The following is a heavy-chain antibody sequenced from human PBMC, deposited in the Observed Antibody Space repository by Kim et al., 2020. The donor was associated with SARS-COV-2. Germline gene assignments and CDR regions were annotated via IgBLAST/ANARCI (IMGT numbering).Heavy chain of an antibody. CDR2: INTNTGNP. V-gene: IGHV7-4-1*02. Sequence: ASVKVSCKASGYTFTSYAMNWVRQAPGQGLEWMGWINTNTGNPTYAQGFTGRFVFSLDTSVSTAYLQISSLKAEDTAVYYCARDPHARPGLIAAAGKDEFDYWGQGTLVTVSS. J-gene: IGHJ4*02. D-gene: IGHD6-13*01. CDR1: GYTFTSYA. CDR3: ARDPHARPGLIAAAGKDEFDY.